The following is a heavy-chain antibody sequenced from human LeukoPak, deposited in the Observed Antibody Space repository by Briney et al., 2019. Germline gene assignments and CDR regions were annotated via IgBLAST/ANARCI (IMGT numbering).Heavy chain of an antibody. D-gene: IGHD2-2*01. V-gene: IGHV1-69*13. Sequence: GASVKVSCKASGGTFSSYAISWVRQAPGQGREWMGGIIPIFGTANYAQNFQGRVTITADESTSTAYMELSSLRSEDTAVYYCAREGLGYCSNTSCYFAFDIWGQGTMVTVSS. CDR2: IIPIFGTA. CDR3: AREGLGYCSNTSCYFAFDI. CDR1: GGTFSSYA. J-gene: IGHJ3*02.